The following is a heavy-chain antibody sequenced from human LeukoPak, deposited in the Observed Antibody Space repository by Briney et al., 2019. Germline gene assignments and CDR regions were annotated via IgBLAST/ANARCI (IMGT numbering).Heavy chain of an antibody. CDR1: GFTVSSNY. J-gene: IGHJ4*02. Sequence: GGSLRLSCAASGFTVSSNYMSWVRQAPGKGLEWVSYISSSGSTIYYADSVKGRFTISRDNAKNSLYLQMNSLRAEDTAVYYCAREVGGSAVPAAISYWGQGTLVTVSS. V-gene: IGHV3-11*04. CDR3: AREVGGSAVPAAISY. D-gene: IGHD2-2*02. CDR2: ISSSGSTI.